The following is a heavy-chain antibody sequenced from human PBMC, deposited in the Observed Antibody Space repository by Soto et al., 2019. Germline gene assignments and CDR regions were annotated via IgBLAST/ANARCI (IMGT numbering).Heavy chain of an antibody. Sequence: QVQLVESGGGVVQPGRSLRLSCAASGFTFSSYAMHWVRQAPGKGLEWVAVISYDGSNKYYADSVKGRFTISRDNSKNTLYLQMNSLRAEDTAVYYWARGGGVVGATVYYFDYWGQGTLVTVSS. V-gene: IGHV3-30-3*01. D-gene: IGHD1-26*01. CDR1: GFTFSSYA. CDR2: ISYDGSNK. CDR3: ARGGGVVGATVYYFDY. J-gene: IGHJ4*02.